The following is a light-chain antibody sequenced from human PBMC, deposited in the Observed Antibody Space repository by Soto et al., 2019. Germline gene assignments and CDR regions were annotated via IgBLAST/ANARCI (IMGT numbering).Light chain of an antibody. CDR1: QTTNTW. Sequence: DIQMTQFPSTLSASVGDKVTITCRASQTTNTWVAWYQQKPGKAPKLLIYDAASIEGGVPSRFSDSGSGTDFTLTISSLQPEDLATYYCQQYISYPYTFGHGTKVEIK. J-gene: IGKJ2*01. CDR3: QQYISYPYT. CDR2: DAA. V-gene: IGKV1-5*01.